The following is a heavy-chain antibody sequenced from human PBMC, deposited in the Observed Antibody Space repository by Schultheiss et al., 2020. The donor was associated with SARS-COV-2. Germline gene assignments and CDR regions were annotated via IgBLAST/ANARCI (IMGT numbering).Heavy chain of an antibody. CDR1: GFTFSDYY. D-gene: IGHD2-2*01. Sequence: GGSLRLSCAASGFTFSDYYMNWVRQAPGKGLEWVSSISSSSTIYYADSVKGRFTISRDNAKNSLYLQMNSLRAEDTAVYYCARDLFSRFDPWGQGTLVTVSS. CDR2: ISSSSTI. V-gene: IGHV3-69-1*01. J-gene: IGHJ5*02. CDR3: ARDLFSRFDP.